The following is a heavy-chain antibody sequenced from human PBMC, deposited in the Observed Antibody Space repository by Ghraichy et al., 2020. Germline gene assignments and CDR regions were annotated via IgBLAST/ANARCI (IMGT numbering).Heavy chain of an antibody. V-gene: IGHV4-31*03. CDR1: GGSISSGGYY. Sequence: SETLSLTCTVSGGSISSGGYYWSWIRQHPGKGLEWIGYIYYSGSTYYNPSLKSRVTISVDTSKNQFSLKLSSVTAADTAVYYCASYSYGNYYYGMDVWGQGTTVTVSS. CDR3: ASYSYGNYYYGMDV. J-gene: IGHJ6*02. CDR2: IYYSGST. D-gene: IGHD5-18*01.